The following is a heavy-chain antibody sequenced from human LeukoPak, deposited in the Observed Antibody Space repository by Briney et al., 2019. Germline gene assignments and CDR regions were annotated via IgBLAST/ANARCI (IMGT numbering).Heavy chain of an antibody. D-gene: IGHD2/OR15-2a*01. V-gene: IGHV3-74*01. CDR3: VSFYETY. J-gene: IGHJ4*02. CDR1: GFTYGNYL. CDR2: INSDGSWT. Sequence: PGGSLRLSCAASGFTYGNYLMHWVRQAPGKGQVWVSHINSDGSWTSYADSVKGRFTISKDNAKNTVYLQMNSLRAEDTAVYYCVSFYETYWGRGTLVTVSS.